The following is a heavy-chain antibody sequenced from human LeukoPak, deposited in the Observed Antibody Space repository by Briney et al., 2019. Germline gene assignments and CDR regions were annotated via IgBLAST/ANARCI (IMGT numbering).Heavy chain of an antibody. CDR1: GFTFSSYS. Sequence: GGSLRLSCAASGFTFSSYSMNWVRQAPGKGLEWVSSISSSSYIYYADSVKGRFTISRDNAKNSLYLQMNSLRAEDTAVYYCARAIAARGYYYMDVWGKGTTVTVSS. D-gene: IGHD6-13*01. J-gene: IGHJ6*03. CDR2: ISSSSYI. CDR3: ARAIAARGYYYMDV. V-gene: IGHV3-21*01.